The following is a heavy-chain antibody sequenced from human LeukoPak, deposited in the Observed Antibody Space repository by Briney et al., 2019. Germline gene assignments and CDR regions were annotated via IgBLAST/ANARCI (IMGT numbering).Heavy chain of an antibody. CDR3: AKIMSYSSGLDY. CDR2: ISWNSGSI. CDR1: GFTFDDYA. J-gene: IGHJ4*02. D-gene: IGHD6-19*01. Sequence: GGSLRLSCAASGFTFDDYAMHWVRQAPGKGLEWVSGISWNSGSIGYADSVKGRFTISRDNAKNSLYLQMNSLRAEDTALYYCAKIMSYSSGLDYWGQGTLVTVSS. V-gene: IGHV3-9*01.